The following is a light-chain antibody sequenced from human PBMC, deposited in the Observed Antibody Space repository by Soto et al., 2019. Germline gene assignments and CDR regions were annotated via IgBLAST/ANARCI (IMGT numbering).Light chain of an antibody. Sequence: DVVMTQSPLSLPVTLGQPASISCRCSQSLVYSDGNTYLNWFQQRPGQPPRRLIFTVSNRDSGVPDRFSGSGSGTDFTLKISRVEAEDVGVYYCMQGTHWPLTFGQGTRLEIK. J-gene: IGKJ5*01. V-gene: IGKV2-30*01. CDR3: MQGTHWPLT. CDR2: TVS. CDR1: QSLVYSDGNTY.